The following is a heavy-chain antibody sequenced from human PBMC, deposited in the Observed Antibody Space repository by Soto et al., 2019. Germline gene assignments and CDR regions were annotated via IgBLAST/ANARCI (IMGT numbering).Heavy chain of an antibody. CDR1: GVSIRASSYY. V-gene: IGHV4-39*01. J-gene: IGHJ4*02. CDR2: IYYNGET. CDR3: ARHGSY. Sequence: SETLSLTCTVSGVSIRASSYYWGWIRQPPGKGLGWIGTIYYNGETFYHPSLKSRITMSIHTSKNQFSLNMTSVTAADTAVYYCARHGSYWGQGTLVTVSS.